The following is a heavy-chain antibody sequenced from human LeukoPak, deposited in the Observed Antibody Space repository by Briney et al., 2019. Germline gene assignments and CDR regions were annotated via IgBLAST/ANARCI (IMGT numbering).Heavy chain of an antibody. CDR1: GDSISSYY. CDR2: IYYSGNT. CDR3: ARGPMQPSGSYYVDYLDY. Sequence: SETLSLTCTVSGDSISSYYWSWIRQPPGQGLEWIGYIYYSGNTNHNPSLKSRVTISVDTSKNQFSLKLSSVTAADAAVYYCARGPMQPSGSYYVDYLDYWGQGTLVTVSS. V-gene: IGHV4-59*01. D-gene: IGHD1-26*01. J-gene: IGHJ4*02.